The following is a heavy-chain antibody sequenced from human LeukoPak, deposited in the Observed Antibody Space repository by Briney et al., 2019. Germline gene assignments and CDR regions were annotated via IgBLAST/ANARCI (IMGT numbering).Heavy chain of an antibody. D-gene: IGHD6-13*01. CDR1: GGSFSGYY. CDR2: INHSGST. J-gene: IGHJ6*03. CDR3: ARGYIGSSSSEFYYYYYMDV. V-gene: IGHV4-34*01. Sequence: PSETLSLTCAVYGGSFSGYYWSWIRQPPGKGLEWIGEINHSGSTNYNPSLKSRVTISVDTSKNQFSLKLSSVTAADTAVYYCARGYIGSSSSEFYYYYYMDVWGKGTTVTVSS.